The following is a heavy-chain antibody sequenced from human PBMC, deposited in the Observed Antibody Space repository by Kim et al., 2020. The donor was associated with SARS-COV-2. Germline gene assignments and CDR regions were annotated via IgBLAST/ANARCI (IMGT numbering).Heavy chain of an antibody. CDR2: I. J-gene: IGHJ6*02. CDR3: EGYYYYYGMDV. Sequence: IYYADSVKGRFTISRDNAKNSLYLQMNSLRAEDTAVYYCEGYYYYYGMDVWGQGTTVTVSS. V-gene: IGHV3-21*01.